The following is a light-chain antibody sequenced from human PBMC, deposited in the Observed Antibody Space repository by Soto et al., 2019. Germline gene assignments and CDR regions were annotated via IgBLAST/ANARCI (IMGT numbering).Light chain of an antibody. J-gene: IGLJ2*01. V-gene: IGLV2-14*01. CDR2: DAT. CDR1: STDVGAYNY. CDR3: SSYRGASTPV. Sequence: QSVLTQPASVSGSPGQSITTSCTGTSTDVGAYNYVSWYQQHPGKAPKLVIFDATNRPSEVSDRFSGSKSGNTASLTISGLQFEDEADYYCSSYRGASTPVFGGGTKVTVL.